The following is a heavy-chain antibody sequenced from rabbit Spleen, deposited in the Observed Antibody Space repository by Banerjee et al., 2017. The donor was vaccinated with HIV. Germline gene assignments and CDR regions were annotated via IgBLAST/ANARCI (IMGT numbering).Heavy chain of an antibody. V-gene: IGHV1S40*01. D-gene: IGHD6-1*01. CDR2: IATGDGST. CDR1: GFSFSSTYG. CDR3: ARGYSYGYPGYAYGTSYFNL. J-gene: IGHJ4*01. Sequence: QSLEESGGDLVKPGASLTLTCTASGFSFSSTYGICWVRQAPGKGLELIGYIATGDGSTYYASWAKGRFTISKTSSTTVTLQMTSLTAADTATYFCARGYSYGYPGYAYGTSYFNLWGQGTLVTVS.